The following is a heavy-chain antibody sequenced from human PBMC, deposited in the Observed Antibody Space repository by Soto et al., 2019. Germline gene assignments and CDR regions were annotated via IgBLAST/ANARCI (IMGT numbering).Heavy chain of an antibody. Sequence: PSETMSLTCSVSGRSMSSNYWSWIRQSPDKGMEWLGYVFYGGTDYNPSLGGRVSMSVETSKSQFSLKLTSVTVADTAVYYCASYRGALYFESWGPGILVTVSS. J-gene: IGHJ4*02. CDR2: VFYGGT. CDR1: GRSMSSNY. V-gene: IGHV4-59*01. D-gene: IGHD3-16*01. CDR3: ASYRGALYFES.